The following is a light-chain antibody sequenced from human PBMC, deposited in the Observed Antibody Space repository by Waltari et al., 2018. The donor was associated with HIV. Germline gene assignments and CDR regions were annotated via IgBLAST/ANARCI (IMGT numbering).Light chain of an antibody. Sequence: QSVLTQSPSVSEAPGQRVTISCSGSNSNIGSHAVTWYRQSPGKPPKLLVYHDDLILSVASDLLSASKSGTSASLAINDLQAEDESLYYCGTWDDGLNALLFGGGTKVTVL. CDR3: GTWDDGLNALL. CDR1: NSNIGSHA. CDR2: HDD. V-gene: IGLV1-36*01. J-gene: IGLJ2*01.